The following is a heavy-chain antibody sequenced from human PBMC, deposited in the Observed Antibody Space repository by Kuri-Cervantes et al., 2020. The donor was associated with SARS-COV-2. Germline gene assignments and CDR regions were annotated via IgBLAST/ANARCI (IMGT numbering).Heavy chain of an antibody. V-gene: IGHV3-30*04. Sequence: GESLKISCAASGFTFSSYAMHWVRQAPGKGLEWVAVISYDGSNKYYADSVKGRFTISRDNSKNTLYLQTNSLRAEDTAVYYCARGASGYNPPFDYWGQGTLVTGSS. D-gene: IGHD5-24*01. J-gene: IGHJ4*02. CDR2: ISYDGSNK. CDR3: ARGASGYNPPFDY. CDR1: GFTFSSYA.